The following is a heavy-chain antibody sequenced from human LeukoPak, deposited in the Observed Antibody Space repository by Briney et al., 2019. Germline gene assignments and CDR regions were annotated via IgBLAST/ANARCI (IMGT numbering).Heavy chain of an antibody. Sequence: PGGSLRLSCAASGFTFSGSAMHWVRQAPGKGLEWVTNRKQDGSEKYYVDSVKGRFTISRDNAKNSVYLQMNSLRAEDTAVYYCARLSEMLRGPEVIYYFEHWGQGTLVTVSS. D-gene: IGHD3-10*01. CDR2: RKQDGSEK. CDR3: ARLSEMLRGPEVIYYFEH. V-gene: IGHV3-7*01. J-gene: IGHJ4*02. CDR1: GFTFSGSA.